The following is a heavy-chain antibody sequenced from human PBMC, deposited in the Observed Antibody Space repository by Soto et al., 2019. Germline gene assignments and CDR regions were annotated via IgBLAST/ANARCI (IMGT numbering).Heavy chain of an antibody. CDR1: GYTFTSYT. Sequence: ASVKVSCKASGYTFTSYTMHWVRQAPGQRLEWMGWINVANGNTKYSEKFQGRVTITRDTSASTANMDISSLTSEDTNVYYCTSSTGSFYKLGQWGQGTLVTVSS. CDR2: INVANGNT. CDR3: TSSTGSFYKLGQ. D-gene: IGHD3-10*01. V-gene: IGHV1-3*01. J-gene: IGHJ4*02.